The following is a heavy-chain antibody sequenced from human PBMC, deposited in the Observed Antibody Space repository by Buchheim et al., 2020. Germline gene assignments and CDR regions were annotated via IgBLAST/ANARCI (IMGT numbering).Heavy chain of an antibody. CDR1: GFTFSIYA. D-gene: IGHD1-14*01. J-gene: IGHJ3*02. CDR2: ISASGGST. CDR3: ARPVAADHKNGFEI. V-gene: IGHV3-23*01. Sequence: EVQLLESGGGLVQSGGSLRLSCATSGFTFSIYAMTWVRQAPGKGLEWVSSISASGGSTYYRDSVKGRFTISRDNSKDTLDLQMNSLRADDTAVYYCARPVAADHKNGFEIWGRGT.